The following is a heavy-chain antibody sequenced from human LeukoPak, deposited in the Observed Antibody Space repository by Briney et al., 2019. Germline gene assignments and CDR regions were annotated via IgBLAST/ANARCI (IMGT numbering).Heavy chain of an antibody. Sequence: GASVKVSCKASGYTFTSYGISWVRQAPGQGLEWMGWISAYNGNTNYAQKLQGRVTMTTDTSTSTAYMELRSLRSDDTAVYYCAREGLDCSSTSCRQFIDYWGQGTLVTVSS. D-gene: IGHD2-2*01. CDR1: GYTFTSYG. V-gene: IGHV1-18*01. CDR2: ISAYNGNT. CDR3: AREGLDCSSTSCRQFIDY. J-gene: IGHJ4*02.